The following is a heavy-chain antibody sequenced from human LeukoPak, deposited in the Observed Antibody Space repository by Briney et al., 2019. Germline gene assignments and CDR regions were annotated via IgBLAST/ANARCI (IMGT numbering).Heavy chain of an antibody. CDR2: ISGSGGST. CDR3: ARDGRPLLWFGELLGPQPYLDY. V-gene: IGHV3-23*01. J-gene: IGHJ4*02. CDR1: GFTFSSYA. Sequence: GGSLRLSCAASGFTFSSYAMSWVRQAPGKGLEWVSAISGSGGSTYYADSVKGRFTISRDNSKNTLYLQMNSLRAEDTAVYYCARDGRPLLWFGELLGPQPYLDYWGQGTLVTVSS. D-gene: IGHD3-10*01.